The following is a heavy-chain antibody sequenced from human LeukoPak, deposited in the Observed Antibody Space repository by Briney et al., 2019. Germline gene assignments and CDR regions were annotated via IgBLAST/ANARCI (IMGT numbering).Heavy chain of an antibody. CDR3: VGAKNWLSFAY. CDR1: GGSISSGGYS. Sequence: PSETLSLTCAVSGGSISSGGYSWSWIRQPPGKGLEWIGYIYYSGSTYYNPSLKSRVTISLDTSKNQFSLKLSSVTAADTAVYFCVGAKNWLSFAYWGRGTLVTVSS. V-gene: IGHV4-30-4*07. D-gene: IGHD1-26*01. J-gene: IGHJ4*02. CDR2: IYYSGST.